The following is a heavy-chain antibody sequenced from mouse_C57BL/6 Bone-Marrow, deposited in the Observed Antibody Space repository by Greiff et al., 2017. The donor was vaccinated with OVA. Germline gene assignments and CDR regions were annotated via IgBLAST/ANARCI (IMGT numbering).Heavy chain of an antibody. CDR2: IDPSDSYT. CDR3: AREGSYGNAWFAY. D-gene: IGHD2-1*01. Sequence: QVQLQQPGAELVKPGASVKLSCKASGYTFTSYWMQWVKQSPGQGLEWIGEIDPSDSYTNYNPKFKGKATLTVDTSSSTAYMQLSSLTSEDSAVYYCAREGSYGNAWFAYWGQGTLVTVTA. CDR1: GYTFTSYW. J-gene: IGHJ3*01. V-gene: IGHV1-50*01.